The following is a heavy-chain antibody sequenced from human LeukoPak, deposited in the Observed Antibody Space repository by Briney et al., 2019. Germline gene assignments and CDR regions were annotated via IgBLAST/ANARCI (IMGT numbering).Heavy chain of an antibody. J-gene: IGHJ4*02. V-gene: IGHV3-30*02. Sequence: PGGSLRLSCAASGFTFSSYWMHWVRQAPGKGLDWVAFIWYDGNEKHYADSAKGRFTISRDNSQNTLYLHMSSLRAEDTAIYYCATEQEGRRAAFDHWGQGTLVTVSS. CDR1: GFTFSSYW. CDR3: ATEQEGRRAAFDH. CDR2: IWYDGNEK. D-gene: IGHD1/OR15-1a*01.